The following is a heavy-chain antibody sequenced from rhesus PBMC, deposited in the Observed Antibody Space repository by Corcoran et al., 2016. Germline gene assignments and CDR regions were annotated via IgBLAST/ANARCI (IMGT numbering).Heavy chain of an antibody. CDR3: ARHTNNFWRGYTIDY. D-gene: IGHD3-3*01. V-gene: IGHV4-127*01. Sequence: QVQLQESGPGLVKPSETLSLTCAVSGYSISSGYGWSGIRQPPGKGLEWIGYMGGSSGSTNYNPSLKRRVTISKDTSKNQFSLKLSSVTAADTAVYYCARHTNNFWRGYTIDYWGQGVLVTVSS. J-gene: IGHJ4*01. CDR1: GYSISSGYG. CDR2: MGGSSGST.